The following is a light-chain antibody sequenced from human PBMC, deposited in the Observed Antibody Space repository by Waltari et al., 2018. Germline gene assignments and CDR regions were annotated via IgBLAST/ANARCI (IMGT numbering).Light chain of an antibody. V-gene: IGLV3-10*01. J-gene: IGLJ3*02. CDR1: AFTKNC. CDR2: EDI. CDR3: YSTDFSGHDRV. Sequence: SYALTQPPSVPVPPGQTAKNIHFGSAFTKNCPYWYQQKTGPAPALVINEDINRPTGIPEGFSGSSSGTTATLTISGAHVDDEADYYCYSTDFSGHDRVFGGGTKLTIL.